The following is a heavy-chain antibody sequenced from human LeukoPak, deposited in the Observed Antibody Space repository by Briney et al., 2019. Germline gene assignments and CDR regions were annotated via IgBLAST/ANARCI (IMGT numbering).Heavy chain of an antibody. D-gene: IGHD2-15*01. J-gene: IGHJ3*02. CDR3: ARSGGTSARVNAFDI. CDR1: GYTFTSYA. CDR2: INAGNGNT. Sequence: ASVKVSCKASGYTFTSYAMHWVSQAPGQRLEWMGWINAGNGNTKYSQKFQGRVTITRDTSASTAYMELSSLRSEDTAVYYCARSGGTSARVNAFDIWGQGTMVTVSS. V-gene: IGHV1-3*01.